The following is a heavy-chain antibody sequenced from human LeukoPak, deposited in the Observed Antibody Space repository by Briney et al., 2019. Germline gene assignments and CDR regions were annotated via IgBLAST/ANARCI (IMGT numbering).Heavy chain of an antibody. Sequence: SETLSLTCTVSGGSISSYYWNWIRQSPGKGLEWIGYIYSSGSTNYNPSLRSRVTISVDTSKNQFSLKLSSVTAADTAVYYCARTAPVGATTNFDYWGQGTLVTVSS. J-gene: IGHJ4*02. CDR1: GGSISSYY. CDR2: IYSSGST. CDR3: ARTAPVGATTNFDY. V-gene: IGHV4-59*08. D-gene: IGHD1-26*01.